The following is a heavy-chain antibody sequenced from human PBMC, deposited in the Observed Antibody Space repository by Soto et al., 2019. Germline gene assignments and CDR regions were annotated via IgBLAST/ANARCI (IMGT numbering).Heavy chain of an antibody. CDR3: ARVDIGYYYYGMDV. CDR2: ISAYNGNT. CDR1: GYTFTSYG. V-gene: IGHV1-18*04. D-gene: IGHD2-15*01. Sequence: ASVKVSCKASGYTFTSYGISWVRQAPGQGLEWMGWISAYNGNTNYAQKLRGRVTMTTDTSTSTAYMELRSLRSDDTAVYYCARVDIGYYYYGMDVWGQGTTVTVSS. J-gene: IGHJ6*02.